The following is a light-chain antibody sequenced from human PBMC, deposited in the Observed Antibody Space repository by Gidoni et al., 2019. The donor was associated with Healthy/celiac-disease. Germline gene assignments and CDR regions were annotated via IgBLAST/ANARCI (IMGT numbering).Light chain of an antibody. J-gene: IGKJ2*01. CDR3: QHSYSTPF. Sequence: DLQTTKSPSSMSASVGDRVTTTCRASQSISSYSQWYQQKPGKAPKLLIYAASSLQGGVPPRFSGSGSGTDFTLTISSLQPEDFATYYCQHSYSTPFFGQGTKLEIK. CDR1: QSISSY. V-gene: IGKV1-39*01. CDR2: AAS.